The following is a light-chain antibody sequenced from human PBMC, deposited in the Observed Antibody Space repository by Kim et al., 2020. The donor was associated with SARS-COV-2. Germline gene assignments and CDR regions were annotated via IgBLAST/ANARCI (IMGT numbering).Light chain of an antibody. CDR2: GAS. CDR3: QQYGSSPGT. Sequence: EIVLAQSPGTLSLSPGERATLSCRASQSVDSSYLAWYQQKPGQAPRLLIYGASTRATGIPDRFSGSGSGTDFTLTIRRLEPEDFAVYYCQQYGSSPGTFGQGTKVDIK. V-gene: IGKV3-20*01. CDR1: QSVDSSY. J-gene: IGKJ1*01.